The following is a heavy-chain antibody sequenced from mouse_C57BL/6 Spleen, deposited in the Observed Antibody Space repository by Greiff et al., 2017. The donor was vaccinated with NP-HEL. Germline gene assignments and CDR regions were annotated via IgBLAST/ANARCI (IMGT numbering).Heavy chain of an antibody. V-gene: IGHV1-18*01. CDR3: ARIYSNYVYFDV. CDR1: GYTFTDYN. J-gene: IGHJ1*03. D-gene: IGHD2-5*01. Sequence: VQLQQSGPELVKPGASVKIPCKASGYTFTDYNMDWVKQSHGKSLEWIGDINPNNGGTIYNQKFKGKATLTVDKSSSTAYMELRSLTSEDTAVYYCARIYSNYVYFDVWGTGTTVTVSS. CDR2: INPNNGGT.